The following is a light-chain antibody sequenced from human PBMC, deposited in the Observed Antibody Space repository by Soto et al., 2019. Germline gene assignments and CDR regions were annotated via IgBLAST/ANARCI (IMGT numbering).Light chain of an antibody. CDR3: EQYMSSVT. CDR2: GAS. V-gene: IGKV3-20*01. CDR1: QSVDTTF. Sequence: EIVLTQSPGSLSLSPGQRATLSCRASQSVDTTFFAWYQQKPGQAPRLLIYGASKRDTGVPDRFSGSGSGTDFTLTISRLEPEEFSVYYCEQYMSSVTFGQGTKVEIK. J-gene: IGKJ1*01.